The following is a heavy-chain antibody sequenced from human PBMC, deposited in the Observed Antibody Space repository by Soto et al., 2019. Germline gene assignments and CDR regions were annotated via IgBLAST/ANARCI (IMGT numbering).Heavy chain of an antibody. Sequence: QLQLQESGSGLVKPSQTLSLTCAVSGGSISSGGYSWSWIRQPPGKGLEWIGYIYHSGSTYYNPSLKSRVTISVDRSKNQFSLKLSSVTAADTAVYYCARDQGEWFGESDGMDVWGQGTTVTVSS. V-gene: IGHV4-30-2*01. CDR2: IYHSGST. D-gene: IGHD3-10*01. CDR3: ARDQGEWFGESDGMDV. CDR1: GGSISSGGYS. J-gene: IGHJ6*02.